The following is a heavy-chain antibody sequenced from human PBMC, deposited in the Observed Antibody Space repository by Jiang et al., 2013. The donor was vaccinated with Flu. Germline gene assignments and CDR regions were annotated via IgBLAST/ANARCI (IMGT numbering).Heavy chain of an antibody. CDR1: GYSISSNYY. J-gene: IGHJ6*04. CDR2: IYHTGTT. CDR3: AREWYSDFWGGYSFGADYDAMDV. Sequence: GPGLVKPSETLSLTCAVSGYSISSNYYWGWIRQPPGKGLEWIGSIYHTGTTYYNPSLKRRVTIAVDTSKNQFSLKMRSVTAADTAVYYCAREWYSDFWGGYSFGADYDAMDVWGKGTTVTVSS. V-gene: IGHV4-38-2*02. D-gene: IGHD3-3*01.